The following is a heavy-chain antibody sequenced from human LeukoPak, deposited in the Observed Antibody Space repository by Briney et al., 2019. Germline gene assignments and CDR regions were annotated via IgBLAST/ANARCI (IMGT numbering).Heavy chain of an antibody. CDR1: GFTFSSYW. CDR2: INSDGSST. Sequence: GGSLRLSCAASGFTFSSYWTHWVRQAPGKGLVWVSRINSDGSSTSYADSVKGRFTISRDNAKNTLYLQMNSLRAEDTAVYYCARGPFGGGAMGPDYWGQGTLVTVSS. V-gene: IGHV3-74*01. J-gene: IGHJ4*02. CDR3: ARGPFGGGAMGPDY. D-gene: IGHD2-21*01.